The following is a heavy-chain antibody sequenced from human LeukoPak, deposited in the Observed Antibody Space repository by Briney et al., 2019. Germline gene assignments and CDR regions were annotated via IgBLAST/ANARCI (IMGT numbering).Heavy chain of an antibody. Sequence: PGRSLRLSCAASGFTFDDYAMHWVRQAPGKGLEWVSGISWNSGSIGYADSVKGRFTISRDNAKNSLYLQMNSLRAEDTALYYCARPQSDRSGYYYIDYWGQGTLVTVSS. D-gene: IGHD3-22*01. CDR1: GFTFDDYA. V-gene: IGHV3-9*01. J-gene: IGHJ4*02. CDR2: ISWNSGSI. CDR3: ARPQSDRSGYYYIDY.